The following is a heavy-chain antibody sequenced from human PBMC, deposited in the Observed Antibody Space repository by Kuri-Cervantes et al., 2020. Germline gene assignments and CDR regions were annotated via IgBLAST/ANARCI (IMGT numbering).Heavy chain of an antibody. Sequence: GSLRLSCAVYGGTFSGYYWSWIRQPPGKGLEWIGSIYHSGSTSYNTSLKSRATISVDTSKNQFSLKLSSVTAADTAVYYCASFYYWGRGTLVTVSS. CDR1: GGTFSGYY. V-gene: IGHV4-34*01. D-gene: IGHD2/OR15-2a*01. J-gene: IGHJ4*02. CDR2: IYHSGST. CDR3: ASFYY.